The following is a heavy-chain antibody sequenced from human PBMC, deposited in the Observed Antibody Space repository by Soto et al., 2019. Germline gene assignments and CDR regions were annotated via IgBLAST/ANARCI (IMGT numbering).Heavy chain of an antibody. D-gene: IGHD5-12*01. J-gene: IGHJ1*01. CDR2: IYYSGST. CDR1: GGSLSDYS. CDR3: ARQARDGYNPGHFQH. V-gene: IGHV4-34*01. Sequence: PSETLSLTCAVYGGSLSDYSWTWIRQPPGKGLEWIGSIYYSGSTYYNPSLKSRVTISVDTSKNQFSLKLSSVTAADTAVYYCARQARDGYNPGHFQHWGQGTLVTVSS.